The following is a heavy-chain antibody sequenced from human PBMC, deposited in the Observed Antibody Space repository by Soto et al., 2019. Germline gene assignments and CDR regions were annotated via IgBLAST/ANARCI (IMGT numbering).Heavy chain of an antibody. CDR2: IKQDGSEK. V-gene: IGHV3-7*04. CDR3: AKDISMGRHLMDV. D-gene: IGHD3-10*01. CDR1: GFTFSSYW. Sequence: GGSLRLSCAASGFTFSSYWMSWVRQAPGKGLEWVANIKQDGSEKYYVDSVKGRFTISRDNSKNTLYLQMHSLRAEDTAVYYCAKDISMGRHLMDVWGKGTTVTVSS. J-gene: IGHJ6*04.